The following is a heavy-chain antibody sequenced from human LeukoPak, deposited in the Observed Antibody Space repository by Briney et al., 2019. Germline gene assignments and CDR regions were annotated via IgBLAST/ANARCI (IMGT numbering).Heavy chain of an antibody. CDR1: GFTFGKYW. CDR2: IKLDGSEK. Sequence: GGSLRLSCVASGFTFGKYWMSWVRQAPGKGLEWVANIKLDGSEKNYVDSVKGRFTISRDNTKNSLYLQMNSLRPEDTAVFYCARDQYDTWSRRGNFDSWGQGTPVIVSS. V-gene: IGHV3-7*03. CDR3: ARDQYDTWSRRGNFDS. J-gene: IGHJ4*02. D-gene: IGHD3-3*01.